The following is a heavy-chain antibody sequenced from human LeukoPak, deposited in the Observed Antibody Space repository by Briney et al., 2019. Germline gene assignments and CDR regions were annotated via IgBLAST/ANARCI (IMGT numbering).Heavy chain of an antibody. D-gene: IGHD6-13*01. J-gene: IGHJ2*01. Sequence: GGSLRLSCAASGFTFSSYAVNWVRQAPGKGLEWVSTISGTGGSTYYADSVSGRFTVSRDNSKNTLYLQMNSLRAEDTAVYFCGRGGSTWDWYFDLWGRGTLVTVSS. CDR2: ISGTGGST. V-gene: IGHV3-23*01. CDR3: GRGGSTWDWYFDL. CDR1: GFTFSSYA.